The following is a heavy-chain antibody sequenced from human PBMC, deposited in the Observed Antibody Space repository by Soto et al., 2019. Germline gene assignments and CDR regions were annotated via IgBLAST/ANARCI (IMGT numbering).Heavy chain of an antibody. V-gene: IGHV4-59*02. CDR3: ARGSSAAAGTKALDY. CDR2: IYYSGST. Sequence: SETLSLTCAVYGGSVSGYYWNWIRQPPGKGLEWIGDIYYSGSTNYNPSLKSRVTISVDTSKNQFSLKLSSVTAADTAVYYCARGSSAAAGTKALDYWGQGTLVTVSS. J-gene: IGHJ4*02. D-gene: IGHD6-13*01. CDR1: GGSVSGYY.